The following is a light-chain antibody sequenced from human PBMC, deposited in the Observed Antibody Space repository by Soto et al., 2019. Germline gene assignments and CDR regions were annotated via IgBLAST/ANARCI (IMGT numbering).Light chain of an antibody. CDR1: SSNIGNNF. CDR3: AAWDDSLSGNWV. Sequence: QSVLTQPPSASGTPGQRVTISCSGSSSNIGNNFVYWYQQFPGTAPKLLIYRNNQRPSGVPDRFSASKSGTSASLAISGLRTEDEADYHCAAWDDSLSGNWVFGGGTKLTVL. J-gene: IGLJ3*02. V-gene: IGLV1-47*01. CDR2: RNN.